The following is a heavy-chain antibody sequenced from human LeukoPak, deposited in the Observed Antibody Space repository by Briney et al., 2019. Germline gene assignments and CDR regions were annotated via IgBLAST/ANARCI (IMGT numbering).Heavy chain of an antibody. CDR1: GYTFTGYY. CDR3: ARDVDYGDLAYAFDI. CDR2: IDPNSGGT. D-gene: IGHD4-17*01. Sequence: ASVKVSCKASGYTFTGYYMHWVRQAPGQGLEWMGWIDPNSGGTNYAQKFQGRVTMTRDTSISIAYMELSRLRSDDTAVYYCARDVDYGDLAYAFDIWGQGTMVTVSS. J-gene: IGHJ3*02. V-gene: IGHV1-2*02.